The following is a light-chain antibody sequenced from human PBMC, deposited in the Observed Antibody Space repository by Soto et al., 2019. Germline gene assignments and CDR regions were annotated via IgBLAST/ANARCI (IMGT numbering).Light chain of an antibody. CDR1: EDVKSR. CDR3: QQSDYFPVT. CDR2: HAS. V-gene: IGKV1-12*01. J-gene: IGKJ4*01. Sequence: DIQMTQSPSSVSASVGDKVTISCRASEDVKSRLAWYQQTPGKAPNLLIFHASSLQSGVPSRFSGSGSGTDFTRTISSLEPEDFATYYCQQSDYFPVTFGGGTKVE.